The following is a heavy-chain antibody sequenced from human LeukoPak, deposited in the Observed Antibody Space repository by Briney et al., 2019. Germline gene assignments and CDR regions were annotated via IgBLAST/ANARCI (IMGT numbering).Heavy chain of an antibody. Sequence: ASVKVSCKASGGTFSSYAISWVRQAPGQGLEWMVGIIPIFGTANYAQKFQGRVTVTADESTSTAYMELSSLRSEDTAVYYCARDWRYCSGGSCYPTLNWFDPWGQGTLVTVSS. CDR3: ARDWRYCSGGSCYPTLNWFDP. D-gene: IGHD2-15*01. J-gene: IGHJ5*02. CDR1: GGTFSSYA. CDR2: IIPIFGTA. V-gene: IGHV1-69*01.